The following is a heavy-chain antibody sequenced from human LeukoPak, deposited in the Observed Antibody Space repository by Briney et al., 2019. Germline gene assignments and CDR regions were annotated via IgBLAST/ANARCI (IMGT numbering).Heavy chain of an antibody. D-gene: IGHD3-22*01. CDR1: GFTFSNYW. Sequence: GGSLRLSCAASGFTFSNYWMSWVRQAPGKGLEWVSGINWSGGSTGYADSVKGRFTISRDNAKNSLYLQMNSLSAEDTALYYCARGEYNYYDSSAYYYYFDCWGQGTLVTVSS. J-gene: IGHJ4*02. CDR3: ARGEYNYYDSSAYYYYFDC. V-gene: IGHV3-20*04. CDR2: INWSGGST.